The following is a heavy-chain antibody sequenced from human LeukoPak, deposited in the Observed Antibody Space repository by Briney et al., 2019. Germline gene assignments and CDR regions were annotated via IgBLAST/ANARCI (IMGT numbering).Heavy chain of an antibody. V-gene: IGHV1-2*04. CDR2: INPNSGGT. CDR3: ARGRPVDDYVDYWPMGDY. Sequence: ASVKVSCKASGYTFTGYYMHWVRQAPGQGLEWMGWINPNSGGTNYAQKFQGWVTMTRDTSISTAYMELSRLRSDDTAVYYCARGRPVDDYVDYWPMGDYGGQGTLVTVS. J-gene: IGHJ4*02. CDR1: GYTFTGYY. D-gene: IGHD4-17*01.